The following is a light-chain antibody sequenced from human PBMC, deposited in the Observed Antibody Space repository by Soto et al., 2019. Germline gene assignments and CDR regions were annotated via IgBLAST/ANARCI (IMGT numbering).Light chain of an antibody. J-gene: IGKJ1*01. Sequence: VLTQAPGTLSLSPGERATLSCRASQSVSSSYLAWYQQKPGQAPRLLIYGASTRATGIPARFSGSGSGTEFTLTISSLQSEDFAVYYCQQYNNWPRTFGQGSKVDIK. CDR1: QSVSSSY. CDR3: QQYNNWPRT. V-gene: IGKV3-15*01. CDR2: GAS.